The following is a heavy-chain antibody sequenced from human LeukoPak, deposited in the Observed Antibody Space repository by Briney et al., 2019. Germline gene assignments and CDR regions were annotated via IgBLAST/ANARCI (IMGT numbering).Heavy chain of an antibody. CDR3: ARSPSGSYYFDY. CDR1: GFTFTTYT. D-gene: IGHD1-26*01. J-gene: IGHJ4*02. Sequence: GGSLRLSCAASGFTFTTYTMNWVRQAPGKGLEWVSSISSSSNPIYYTDSVKGRFTISRDNAKNSLYLQMNSLRDEDTAVYYCARSPSGSYYFDYWGQGTLVTVSS. V-gene: IGHV3-48*02. CDR2: ISSSSNPI.